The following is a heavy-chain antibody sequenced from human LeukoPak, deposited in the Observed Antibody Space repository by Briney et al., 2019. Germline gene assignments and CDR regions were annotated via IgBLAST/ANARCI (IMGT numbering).Heavy chain of an antibody. CDR3: ARGIWFDP. CDR1: GGSFSGYY. V-gene: IGHV4-34*01. Sequence: SETLSLTCAVYGGSFSGYYWSWIRQPPGKGLEWIGEINHSGSTDYNPSLKSRVTISVDTSKNQFSLKLSSVTAADTAVYYCARGIWFDPWGQGTLVTVSS. J-gene: IGHJ5*02. CDR2: INHSGST.